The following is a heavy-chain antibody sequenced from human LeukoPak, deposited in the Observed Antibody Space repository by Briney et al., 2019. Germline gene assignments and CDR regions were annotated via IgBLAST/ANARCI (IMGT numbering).Heavy chain of an antibody. CDR1: GYTFTSYY. CDR3: ARGPYYYDSSYYYIGY. D-gene: IGHD3-22*01. Sequence: ASVKVSCKASGYTFTSYYMHWVRQAPGQGLEWMGWINTNSGGTKYAQKFQGRVSMTRDTSVSTAYMELSMLRSDDTAVYSCARGPYYYDSSYYYIGYWGQGTLVTVSS. V-gene: IGHV1-2*02. CDR2: INTNSGGT. J-gene: IGHJ4*02.